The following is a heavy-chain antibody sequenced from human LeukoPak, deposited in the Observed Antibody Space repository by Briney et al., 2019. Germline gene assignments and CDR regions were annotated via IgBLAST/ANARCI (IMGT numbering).Heavy chain of an antibody. CDR3: AKASLEAMVRGFQLWVYFDY. CDR1: GFTFDDYA. Sequence: GGSLRLSCAASGFTFDDYAMHWVRQAPGKGLEWVSGISWNSGSIGYADSVKGRFTISRDNAKNSLYLQMNSLRAEDTALYYCAKASLEAMVRGFQLWVYFDYWGQGTLVTVSS. D-gene: IGHD3-10*01. V-gene: IGHV3-9*01. CDR2: ISWNSGSI. J-gene: IGHJ4*02.